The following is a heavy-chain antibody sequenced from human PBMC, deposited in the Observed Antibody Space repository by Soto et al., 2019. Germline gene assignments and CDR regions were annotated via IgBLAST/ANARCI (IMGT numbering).Heavy chain of an antibody. CDR3: ARGGAYIYGPQYD. Sequence: PGXSLRLACATSGFSFSGYWIHWVDQAPGKGLVWVSHINGDGSSTNYADSVKGRFTISRDYAKNTLYLQMNSLRVEDTAVYYCARGGAYIYGPQYDWGQGTLVTVSS. D-gene: IGHD5-18*01. J-gene: IGHJ4*02. CDR1: GFSFSGYW. CDR2: INGDGSST. V-gene: IGHV3-74*01.